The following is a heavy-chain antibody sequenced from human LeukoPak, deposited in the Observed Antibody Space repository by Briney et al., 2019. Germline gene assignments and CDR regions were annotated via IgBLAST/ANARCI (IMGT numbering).Heavy chain of an antibody. V-gene: IGHV1-2*02. J-gene: IGHJ6*03. CDR2: INPNSGGT. CDR1: GYTFTGYY. D-gene: IGHD3-9*01. CDR3: ARAGYFDYEDYYYMDV. Sequence: GASVKVSCKASGYTFTGYYMHWVRQAPGQGLEWMGWINPNSGGTNYAQKFQGRVTMTRDTSISTAYMELSRLRSDDTAVYYCARAGYFDYEDYYYMDVWGKGTTVTISS.